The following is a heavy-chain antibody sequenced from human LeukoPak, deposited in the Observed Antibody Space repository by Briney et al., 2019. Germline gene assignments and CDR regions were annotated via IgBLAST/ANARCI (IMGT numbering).Heavy chain of an antibody. D-gene: IGHD3-10*01. CDR2: IKSDGTMT. J-gene: IGHJ3*02. V-gene: IGHV3-74*01. CDR3: ARARNYYGSGRGAFDI. Sequence: GGSLRLSCAVSGFSFSDYWMHWVRQAPGKGLVWVSRIKSDGTMTNYADSVKGRFTISRDNAKNSLFLQMNSLRAEDTAVYYCARARNYYGSGRGAFDIWGQGTMVTVSS. CDR1: GFSFSDYW.